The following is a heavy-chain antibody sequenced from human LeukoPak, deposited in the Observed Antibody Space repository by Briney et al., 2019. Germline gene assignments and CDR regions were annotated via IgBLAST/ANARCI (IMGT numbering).Heavy chain of an antibody. V-gene: IGHV1-46*04. Sequence: ASVKVSCKASGYTFTSYYMHWVRQAPGQGLEWMGIINPSSGSTSYAQKLQGRVTMARDTSTSTVYMELSSLRSEDTVVYYCASNRDFYDRSGYLEYWGQGALVTVSS. CDR2: INPSSGST. J-gene: IGHJ4*02. CDR3: ASNRDFYDRSGYLEY. D-gene: IGHD3-22*01. CDR1: GYTFTSYY.